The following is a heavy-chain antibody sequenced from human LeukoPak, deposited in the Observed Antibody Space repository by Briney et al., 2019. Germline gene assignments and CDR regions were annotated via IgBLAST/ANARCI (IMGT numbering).Heavy chain of an antibody. CDR3: AKGPWVLVSWIGYYFDY. Sequence: GGSLRLSCAASGFTFSSYAMSWVRQAPGKGLEWVSAISGSGGSTYYADSVEGRFTISRDNSKNTLYLQMNSLRAEDTAVYYCAKGPWVLVSWIGYYFDYWGQGTLVTVSS. V-gene: IGHV3-23*01. J-gene: IGHJ4*02. D-gene: IGHD6-6*01. CDR2: ISGSGGST. CDR1: GFTFSSYA.